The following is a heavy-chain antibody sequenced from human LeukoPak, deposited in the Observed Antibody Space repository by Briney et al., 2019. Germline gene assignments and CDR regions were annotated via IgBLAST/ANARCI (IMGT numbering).Heavy chain of an antibody. Sequence: SETLSLTCTVSGDSISSHYWSWIRQPPGKGLEWIAYIYDTGTTVSNPSLKSRVSMSHDRSKNEFSLQLTSVTAADTAEYYCAGIWYSSGYYFDYWGQGTLVTVSS. CDR2: IYDTGTT. D-gene: IGHD6-19*01. J-gene: IGHJ4*02. V-gene: IGHV4-59*11. CDR3: AGIWYSSGYYFDY. CDR1: GDSISSHY.